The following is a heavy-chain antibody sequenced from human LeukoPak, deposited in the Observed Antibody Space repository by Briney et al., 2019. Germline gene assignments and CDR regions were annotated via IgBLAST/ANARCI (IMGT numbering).Heavy chain of an antibody. CDR3: ARDDQYCSSTSCRGLDAFDI. CDR1: GGSISSYY. D-gene: IGHD2-2*01. J-gene: IGHJ3*02. V-gene: IGHV4-59*01. Sequence: SETLSLTCTVSGGSISSYYWSWIRQPPGKGLEWIGYIYYSGSTNYNPSLKSRVTISVDTSKNQFSLKLSSVTAADTAVYYCARDDQYCSSTSCRGLDAFDIWGQGTMVTVSS. CDR2: IYYSGST.